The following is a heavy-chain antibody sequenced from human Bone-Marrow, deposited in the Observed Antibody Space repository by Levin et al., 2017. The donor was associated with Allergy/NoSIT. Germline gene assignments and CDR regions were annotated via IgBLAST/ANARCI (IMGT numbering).Heavy chain of an antibody. CDR3: ARVRHYYDSSGYYYYYGVDV. D-gene: IGHD3-22*01. Sequence: GSLRLSCEASGFTFRSYWMSWVRQAPGKGLEWVANIKQDGSEKYYVDSVKGRFTISKDNAKNSLYLQMNSVRAEDTAVYYCARVRHYYDSSGYYYYYGVDVWGQGTTVTVSS. CDR1: GFTFRSYW. CDR2: IKQDGSEK. J-gene: IGHJ6*02. V-gene: IGHV3-7*01.